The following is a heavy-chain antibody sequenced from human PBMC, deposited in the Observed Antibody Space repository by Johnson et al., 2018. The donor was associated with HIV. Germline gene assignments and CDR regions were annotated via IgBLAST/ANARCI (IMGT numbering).Heavy chain of an antibody. J-gene: IGHJ3*02. Sequence: HVQLVESGGGVVQPGRSLRLSCAASGFTFSSYGMHWVRQAPGKGLEWVAVISYDGSNKYYADFVKGRFTISRDNSKNTLYLQMNSLRAEDTAVYYCARPMGAVDECDAFDIWGQGTMVTVSS. CDR1: GFTFSSYG. CDR3: ARPMGAVDECDAFDI. V-gene: IGHV3-30*03. D-gene: IGHD1-26*01. CDR2: ISYDGSNK.